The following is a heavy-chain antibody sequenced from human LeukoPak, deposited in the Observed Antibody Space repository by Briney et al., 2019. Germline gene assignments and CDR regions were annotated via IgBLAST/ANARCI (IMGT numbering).Heavy chain of an antibody. CDR1: GFTFSNYA. CDR3: AGDWGGGRYCSNDY. Sequence: GGSLRLSCAASGFTFSNYALHWVRQAPGKGLEWVANIREDGSERNYVDSVRGRFTISRDNTKNSLYLEMNSLRAEDTAVYYCAGDWGGGRYCSNDYWGQGTLVTVSS. V-gene: IGHV3-7*01. CDR2: IREDGSER. D-gene: IGHD3-16*02. J-gene: IGHJ4*02.